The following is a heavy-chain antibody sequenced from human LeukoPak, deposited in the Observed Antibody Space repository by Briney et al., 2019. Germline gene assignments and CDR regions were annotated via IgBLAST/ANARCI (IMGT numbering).Heavy chain of an antibody. CDR3: TRDFWSGYSIDP. CDR2: IKSKTDGGTT. J-gene: IGHJ5*02. D-gene: IGHD3-3*01. V-gene: IGHV3-15*01. CDR1: GFTFSNAW. Sequence: GGSLRLSCAASGFTFSNAWRSWVRQAPGKGLEWVGRIKSKTDGGTTDYAAPVKGRFTISRDDSKNTLYLQMNSLKTEDTAVYYCTRDFWSGYSIDPWGQGTLVTVSS.